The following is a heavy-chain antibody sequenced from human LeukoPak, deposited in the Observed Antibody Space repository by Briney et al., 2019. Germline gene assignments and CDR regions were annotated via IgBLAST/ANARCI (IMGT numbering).Heavy chain of an antibody. V-gene: IGHV3-7*01. D-gene: IGHD6-13*01. CDR1: GFTFSSYW. CDR3: ARDGSSSWYGDDAFDI. CDR2: IKQDGSEK. J-gene: IGHJ3*02. Sequence: PGGSLRLSCAASGFTFSSYWMSWVRQAPGKGLGWVANIKQDGSEKYYVDSVKGRFTISRDNAKNSLYLQMNSLRAEDTAVYYCARDGSSSWYGDDAFDIWGQGTMVTVSS.